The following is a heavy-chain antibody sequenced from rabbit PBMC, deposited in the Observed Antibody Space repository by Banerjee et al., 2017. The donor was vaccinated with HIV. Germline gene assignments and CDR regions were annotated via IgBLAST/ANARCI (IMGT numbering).Heavy chain of an antibody. V-gene: IGHV1S45*01. J-gene: IGHJ4*01. CDR2: MHTGNGNT. Sequence: QEQLVESGGGLVKPEGSLTLTCKASGFTLSSSYYMCWVRQGPGTGLEWIACMHTGNGNTYYASWVNGRFTISSHNAQNTVYLQLNSLTVADTATYFCVRDNAGYAGDGYAYFNLWGPGTLVTVS. CDR1: GFTLSSSYY. D-gene: IGHD4-2*01. CDR3: VRDNAGYAGDGYAYFNL.